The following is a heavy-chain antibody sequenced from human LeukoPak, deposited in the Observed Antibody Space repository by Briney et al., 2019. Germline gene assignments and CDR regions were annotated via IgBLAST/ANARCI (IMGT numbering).Heavy chain of an antibody. D-gene: IGHD3-10*01. CDR3: ASRGVIPNYFDY. CDR2: ISAYNGDT. Sequence: ASVKVSCKASGYTFKTYSFTWVRQAPGQGLEWMGRISAYNGDTNYAQKFQGRLALTADTLTRTGYMELTSLRSDDTAVYYCASRGVIPNYFDYWGQGSLVTVSS. CDR1: GYTFKTYS. V-gene: IGHV1-18*01. J-gene: IGHJ4*02.